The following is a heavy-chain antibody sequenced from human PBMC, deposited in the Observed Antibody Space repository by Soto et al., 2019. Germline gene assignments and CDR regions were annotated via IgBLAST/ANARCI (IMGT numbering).Heavy chain of an antibody. CDR2: IKQDGSEK. CDR1: GSTFSSYW. V-gene: IGHV3-7*05. J-gene: IGHJ4*02. D-gene: IGHD6-19*01. Sequence: EVQLVESGGGLVQPGGSLRLSCAASGSTFSSYWMSWVRQAPGKGLEWVANIKQDGSEKYYVDSVKGRFTISRDNAKDSLYRQMNSLRAEDTAVYYCARDRAGPGVWGQGTLVTVSS. CDR3: ARDRAGPGV.